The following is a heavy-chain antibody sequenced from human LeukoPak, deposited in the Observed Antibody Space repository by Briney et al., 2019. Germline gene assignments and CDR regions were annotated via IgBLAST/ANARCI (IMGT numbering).Heavy chain of an antibody. V-gene: IGHV1-24*01. CDR3: ATGRGNSLFNY. D-gene: IGHD4-23*01. J-gene: IGHJ4*02. CDR1: GYTLTELS. Sequence: ASVKVSCKVSGYTLTELSMQWVRQAPGKGLEWMGAFDPEDGDTVYPQKFRGRVTMTEDTSTNTAYMELSSLISDDTAVYYCATGRGNSLFNYWGQGTLVTVSS. CDR2: FDPEDGDT.